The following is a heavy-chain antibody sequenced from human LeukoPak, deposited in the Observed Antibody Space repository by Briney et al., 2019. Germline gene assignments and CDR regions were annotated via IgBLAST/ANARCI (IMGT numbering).Heavy chain of an antibody. V-gene: IGHV4-39*07. CDR1: GGSISSTSYY. D-gene: IGHD3-16*01. CDR3: ARWGASFDY. J-gene: IGHJ4*02. CDR2: IYYSGNT. Sequence: PSETLSLTCSVSGGSISSTSYYWGWIRQPPGKGLEWIGSIYYSGNTYYNPSLKSRVTISVDTSKNQFSLKLSSVTAADTAVYYCARWGASFDYWGQGTLVTVSS.